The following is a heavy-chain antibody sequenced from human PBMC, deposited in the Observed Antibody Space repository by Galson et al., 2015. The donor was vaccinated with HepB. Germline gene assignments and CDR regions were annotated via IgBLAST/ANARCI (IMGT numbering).Heavy chain of an antibody. D-gene: IGHD3-10*01. CDR2: ISYGGSNK. Sequence: SLRLSCAASGFTFSSYAMHWVRQAPGKGLEWVAVISYGGSNKYYADSVKGRFTISRDNSKNTLYLQMNSLRAEDTAVYYCARGLPRPYGSGSSYFDYWGQGTLVTVSS. CDR3: ARGLPRPYGSGSSYFDY. CDR1: GFTFSSYA. J-gene: IGHJ4*02. V-gene: IGHV3-30-3*01.